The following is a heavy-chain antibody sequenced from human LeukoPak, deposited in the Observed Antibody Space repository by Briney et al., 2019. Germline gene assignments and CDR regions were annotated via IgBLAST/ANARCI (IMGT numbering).Heavy chain of an antibody. Sequence: GGSLRLSCAASGFTFSSYGMHWVRQAPGKGLECVAVILYDGGNKYYADSVKRRFTISRDNSKNTLYLQMNSLRAEDTAVYYCAKSASGYSYGYAIGYYFDYWGQGTLVTVSS. CDR3: AKSASGYSYGYAIGYYFDY. CDR1: GFTFSSYG. J-gene: IGHJ4*02. CDR2: ILYDGGNK. V-gene: IGHV3-30*18. D-gene: IGHD5-18*01.